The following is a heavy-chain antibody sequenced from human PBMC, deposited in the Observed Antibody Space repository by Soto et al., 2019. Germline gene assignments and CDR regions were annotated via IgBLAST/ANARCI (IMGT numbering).Heavy chain of an antibody. D-gene: IGHD3-22*01. J-gene: IGHJ4*02. V-gene: IGHV4-39*01. Sequence: SETLSLTCTVSGDSISSSSYYWGWIRQPPGKGLEWIGSIYYSGSTYYNPSLKSRVTISVDTSKNQFSLKLSSVTAADTAVYYCARIQRITMIVGAFDYWGQGTLVTVSS. CDR2: IYYSGST. CDR3: ARIQRITMIVGAFDY. CDR1: GDSISSSSYY.